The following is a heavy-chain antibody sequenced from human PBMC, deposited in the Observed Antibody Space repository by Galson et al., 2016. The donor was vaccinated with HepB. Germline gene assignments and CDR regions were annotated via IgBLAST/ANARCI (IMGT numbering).Heavy chain of an antibody. V-gene: IGHV3-30*04. CDR2: ISNDGTFR. J-gene: IGHJ4*02. Sequence: SLRLSCAASGFTFGDSNMHWVRQAPGNGLEWISHISNDGTFRDYAHSVRGRFSISRDQSNNTLYLQMNSLRLDDTAIYYCARGAPFDSWGQGTLVTVSS. CDR3: ARGAPFDS. CDR1: GFTFGDSN.